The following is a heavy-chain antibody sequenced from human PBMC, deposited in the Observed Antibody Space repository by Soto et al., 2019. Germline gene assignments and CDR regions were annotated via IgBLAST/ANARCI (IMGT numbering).Heavy chain of an antibody. CDR2: IYHGGTT. D-gene: IGHD6-19*01. Sequence: WGTLSLTCTVSGYSISSGSYWGWIRQPPGKGPEWIASIYHGGTTFYNPSLKSRITISVDTSHNQFSLNLRSVTAADTAVYYCAMAQVMVVAGSTFDFWGHVTLVTV. V-gene: IGHV4-38-2*02. J-gene: IGHJ4*01. CDR3: AMAQVMVVAGSTFDF. CDR1: GYSISSGSY.